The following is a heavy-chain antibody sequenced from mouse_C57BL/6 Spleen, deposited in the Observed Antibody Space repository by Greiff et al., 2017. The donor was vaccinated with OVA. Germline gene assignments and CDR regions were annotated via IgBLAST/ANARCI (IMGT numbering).Heavy chain of an antibody. V-gene: IGHV1-53*01. D-gene: IGHD2-12*01. CDR1: GYTFTSYW. CDR3: ARSPSYERTIMDY. CDR2: INPSNGGT. Sequence: QQPGTALVQPGASVKLSFPASGYTFTSYWMHWVKQRPGQGLEWIGNINPSNGGTNYNEKFKSKATLTVDKSSSTAYMQLSSLTSEDSAVYYCARSPSYERTIMDYWGQGTSVTVSS. J-gene: IGHJ4*01.